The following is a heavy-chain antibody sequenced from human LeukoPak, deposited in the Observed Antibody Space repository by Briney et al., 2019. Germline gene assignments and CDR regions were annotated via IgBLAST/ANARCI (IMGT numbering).Heavy chain of an antibody. CDR3: ARGLGKYCSGGSCYPPANY. CDR2: IWYDGSNK. CDR1: GFTFSSYG. V-gene: IGHV3-33*01. D-gene: IGHD2-15*01. J-gene: IGHJ4*02. Sequence: GRSLRLSCAASGFTFSSYGMHWVRQAPGKGLEWVAVIWYDGSNKYYADSVKGRFTISRDNSKNTLYLQMNSLRAKDTAVYYCARGLGKYCSGGSCYPPANYWGQGTLVTVSS.